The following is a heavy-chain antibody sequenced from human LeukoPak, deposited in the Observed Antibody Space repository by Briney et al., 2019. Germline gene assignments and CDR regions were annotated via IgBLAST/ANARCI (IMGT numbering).Heavy chain of an antibody. J-gene: IGHJ4*02. V-gene: IGHV3-9*01. CDR2: ISWNSGSI. Sequence: GGSLRLSCAASGFTFDDYAMHWVRQAPGKGLEWVSGISWNSGSIGYADSVKGRFTISRDNAKNSLFLQVNSLRTEDTAVYYCAKDVIRGEISYFDSWGQGTQVAVSS. CDR3: AKDVIRGEISYFDS. CDR1: GFTFDDYA. D-gene: IGHD3-10*01.